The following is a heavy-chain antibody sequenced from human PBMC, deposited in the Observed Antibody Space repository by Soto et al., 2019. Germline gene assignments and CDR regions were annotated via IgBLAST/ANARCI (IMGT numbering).Heavy chain of an antibody. V-gene: IGHV3-7*04. Sequence: EVPLVESGGGLVQMGGSLRLSCAIFESTVSRDWMNWVRQAPGKGLEWVAHINQDGSEKYYVDSVKGRFTISRDNAKKSLYLQMNSLRPADTAMYYCSGGVGDAFWGQGTLVTVSS. CDR2: INQDGSEK. J-gene: IGHJ4*02. CDR3: SGGVGDAF. CDR1: ESTVSRDW. D-gene: IGHD1-26*01.